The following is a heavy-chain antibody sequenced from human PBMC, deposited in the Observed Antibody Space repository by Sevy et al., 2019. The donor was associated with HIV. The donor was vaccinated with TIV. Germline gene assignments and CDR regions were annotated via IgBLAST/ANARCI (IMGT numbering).Heavy chain of an antibody. V-gene: IGHV3-30*02. J-gene: IGHJ4*02. D-gene: IGHD6-6*01. CDR3: AKDLTVRYSTSSGDFDY. CDR2: IRYDGSTK. CDR1: GFTFSDYG. Sequence: QLGGSLRLSCTASGFTFSDYGMHWVRQAPGKGLEWVAFIRYDGSTKYYADSVKGRFTISRDNSKNTLFLQLNSLRVEDTAVYYCAKDLTVRYSTSSGDFDYWGQGSLVTVSS.